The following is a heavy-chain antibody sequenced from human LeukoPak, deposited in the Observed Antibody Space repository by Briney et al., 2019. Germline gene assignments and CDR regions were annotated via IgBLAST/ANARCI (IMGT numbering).Heavy chain of an antibody. CDR1: GGTFSSYA. V-gene: IGHV1-69*13. D-gene: IGHD3-22*01. CDR3: ARSASSGYSAGFDY. J-gene: IGHJ4*02. Sequence: GASVKVSCKASGGTFSSYAISWVRQAPGQGLEWMGGIIPIFGTANYAQKFQGGVTITADESTSTAYMELSSLRSEDTAVYYCARSASSGYSAGFDYWGQGTLVTVSS. CDR2: IIPIFGTA.